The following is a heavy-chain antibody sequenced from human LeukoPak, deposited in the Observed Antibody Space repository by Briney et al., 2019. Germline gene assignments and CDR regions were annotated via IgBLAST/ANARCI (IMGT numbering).Heavy chain of an antibody. CDR2: IQYDRTNE. J-gene: IGHJ6*03. V-gene: IGHV3-30*04. CDR3: AKDRCSNGIGCYYYYMEV. D-gene: IGHD2-8*01. CDR1: GFTFGSYA. Sequence: GRSLRLSCAASGFTFGSYAMHWVRQAPGKGLEWVAYIQYDRTNEQYAHSVKGRFRISRDNSNNILYLQMNSLRTEDTAVYYCAKDRCSNGIGCYYYYMEVWGKRTTVTISS.